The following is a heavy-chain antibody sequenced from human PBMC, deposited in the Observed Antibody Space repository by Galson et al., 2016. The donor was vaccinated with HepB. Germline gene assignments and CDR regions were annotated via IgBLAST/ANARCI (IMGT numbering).Heavy chain of an antibody. Sequence: SGAEVKKPGESLKISCKGSGYSFTKYWIGWVRQMPGKGLEWMGIIYPGDSDATYSPSFQGQVTISVDKSISTAYLQWSSLKASDSAMYYCARRVGSTTSTWFDPWGQGTLVTVSS. J-gene: IGHJ5*02. CDR1: GYSFTKYW. V-gene: IGHV5-51*01. CDR2: IYPGDSDA. D-gene: IGHD1-26*01. CDR3: ARRVGSTTSTWFDP.